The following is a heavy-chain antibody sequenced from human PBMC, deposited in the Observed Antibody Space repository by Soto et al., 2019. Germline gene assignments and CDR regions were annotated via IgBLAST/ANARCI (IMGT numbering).Heavy chain of an antibody. CDR2: IDPSDSYT. CDR1: GYSFTSYW. J-gene: IGHJ5*02. V-gene: IGHV5-10-1*01. CDR3: ARQNGGIQLMANGWFDP. D-gene: IGHD5-18*01. Sequence: GESLKISCKGSGYSFTSYWISWVRQMPGKGLEWMGRIDPSDSYTNYSPSFQGHVTISADKSISTAYLQWSSLKASDTAMYYCARQNGGIQLMANGWFDPWGQGTLVTVSS.